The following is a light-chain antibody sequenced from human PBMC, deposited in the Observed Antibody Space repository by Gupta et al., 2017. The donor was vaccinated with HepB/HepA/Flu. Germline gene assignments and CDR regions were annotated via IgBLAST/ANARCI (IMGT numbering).Light chain of an antibody. CDR1: QSVLYSSNNKNY. CDR3: QQYYSTPRT. CDR2: WAS. V-gene: IGKV4-1*01. Sequence: MVMTRSPDSLPVSRGERATINCKSSQSVLYSSNNKNYLAWYQQKPGQPPKLLIYWASTRESGVPDRFSGSGSGTDFTLTISSLQAEDVAVYYCQQYYSTPRTFGQGTKVEIK. J-gene: IGKJ1*01.